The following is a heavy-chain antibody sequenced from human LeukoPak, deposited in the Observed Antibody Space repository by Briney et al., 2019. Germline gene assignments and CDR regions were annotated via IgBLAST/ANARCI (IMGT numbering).Heavy chain of an antibody. Sequence: GGSLRLSCAASGFTFSSYWMSWVRQAPGKGLEWVANIKQDGSEKYYVDSVKGRFTISRDNAKNSLYLQMNSLRAEDTAVYYCARGRYDSSGYYRSSPDWYFGLWGRGTLVTVSS. J-gene: IGHJ2*01. CDR1: GFTFSSYW. D-gene: IGHD3-22*01. V-gene: IGHV3-7*03. CDR3: ARGRYDSSGYYRSSPDWYFGL. CDR2: IKQDGSEK.